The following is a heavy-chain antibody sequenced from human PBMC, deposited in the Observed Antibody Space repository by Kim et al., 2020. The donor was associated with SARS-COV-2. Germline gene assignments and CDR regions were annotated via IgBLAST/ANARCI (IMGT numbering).Heavy chain of an antibody. CDR2: INHSGST. CDR3: ARGNRPRVAAAGTYDY. J-gene: IGHJ4*02. CDR1: GGSFSGYY. D-gene: IGHD6-13*01. Sequence: SETLSLTCAVYGGSFSGYYWSWIRQPPGKGLEWIGEINHSGSTNYNPSLKSRVTISVDTSKNQFSLKLSSVTAADTAVYYCARGNRPRVAAAGTYDYWGQGTLVTVSS. V-gene: IGHV4-34*01.